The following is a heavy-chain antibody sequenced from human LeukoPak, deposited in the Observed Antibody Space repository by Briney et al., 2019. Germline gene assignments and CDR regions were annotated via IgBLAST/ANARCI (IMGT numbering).Heavy chain of an antibody. J-gene: IGHJ3*02. D-gene: IGHD4-17*01. CDR3: ARALYGDYPNDAFDI. V-gene: IGHV3-21*01. CDR1: GFTFSSYS. CDR2: ISSSSSYI. Sequence: GGSLRLSCAASGFTFSSYSVNWVRQAPGKGLEWVSSISSSSSYIYYADSVKGRFTISRDNAKNSLYLQMNSLRAEDTAVYYCARALYGDYPNDAFDIWGQGTMVTVSS.